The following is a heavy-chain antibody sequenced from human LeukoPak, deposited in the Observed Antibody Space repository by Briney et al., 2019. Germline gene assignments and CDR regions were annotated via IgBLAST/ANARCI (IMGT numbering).Heavy chain of an antibody. Sequence: KTSETLSLTCAVSGYSISSGYYWGWIRQPPGKGLEWIGSIYHSGSTYYNLSLKSRVTISADTSKNQFSLKLSSVTATDTAVYYCAISGYSYGDPNFDYWGQETLVTVSS. CDR3: AISGYSYGDPNFDY. J-gene: IGHJ4*02. V-gene: IGHV4-38-2*01. CDR2: IYHSGST. D-gene: IGHD5-18*01. CDR1: GYSISSGYY.